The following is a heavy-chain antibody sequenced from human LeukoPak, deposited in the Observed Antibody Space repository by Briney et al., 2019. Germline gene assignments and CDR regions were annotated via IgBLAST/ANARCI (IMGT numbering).Heavy chain of an antibody. Sequence: ASVKVSCKASGYTFSSFDINWVRQAAGQGLEWMGWMNPHSGNTGYAQRFHGRVTMTRNTSISTAYMELSSLRSEDTAVYYCARDGVTPAGNDYWGQGTLVTVSS. CDR3: ARDGVTPAGNDY. J-gene: IGHJ4*02. CDR1: GYTFSSFD. D-gene: IGHD6-13*01. CDR2: MNPHSGNT. V-gene: IGHV1-8*01.